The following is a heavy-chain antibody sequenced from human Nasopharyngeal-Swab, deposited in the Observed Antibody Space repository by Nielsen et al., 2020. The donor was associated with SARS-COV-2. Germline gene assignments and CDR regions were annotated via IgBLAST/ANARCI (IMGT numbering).Heavy chain of an antibody. CDR2: IIPIFGTA. CDR1: GGTFSSYA. V-gene: IGHV1-69*13. Sequence: SVKVSCKASGGTFSSYAISWVRQAPGQGLEWMGGIIPIFGTANYAQKFQDRVTITADESTSTAYMELSSLRSEDTAVYYCARGPYYDILTGYYPFDYWGQGTLVTVSS. D-gene: IGHD3-9*01. J-gene: IGHJ4*02. CDR3: ARGPYYDILTGYYPFDY.